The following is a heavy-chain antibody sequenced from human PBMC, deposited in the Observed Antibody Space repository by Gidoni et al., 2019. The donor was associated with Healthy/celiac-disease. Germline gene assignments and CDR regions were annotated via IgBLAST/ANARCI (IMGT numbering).Heavy chain of an antibody. CDR3: ARSSGSYLHYYYYYGMDV. V-gene: IGHV1-3*01. D-gene: IGHD3-10*01. J-gene: IGHJ6*02. Sequence: QVQLVQSGAEVKKPGASVKVSCKASGYTFTTYAMHWVRQAPGQRLEWMGWINAGNGNTKYSQKFQGRVTITRDTSASTAYMELSSLRSEDTAVYYCARSSGSYLHYYYYYGMDVWGQGTTVTVSS. CDR1: GYTFTTYA. CDR2: INAGNGNT.